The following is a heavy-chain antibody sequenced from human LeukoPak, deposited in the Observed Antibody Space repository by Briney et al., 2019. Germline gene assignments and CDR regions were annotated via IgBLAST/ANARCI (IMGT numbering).Heavy chain of an antibody. CDR2: INPNSGGT. CDR3: ARDQRRHHYDITGYYSYGMDV. J-gene: IGHJ6*02. D-gene: IGHD3-22*01. Sequence: ASVKVSCKASGYTFTGYYMHWVRQAPGQGLEWMGWINPNSGGTNYAQKFQGRVTMTRDTSISTAYMELSRLRSDDTAVDYCARDQRRHHYDITGYYSYGMDVCGQGTTATVSS. CDR1: GYTFTGYY. V-gene: IGHV1-2*02.